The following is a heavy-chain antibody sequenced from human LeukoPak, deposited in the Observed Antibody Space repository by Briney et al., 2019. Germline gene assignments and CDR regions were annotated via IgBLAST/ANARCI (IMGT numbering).Heavy chain of an antibody. Sequence: PSETMSLTCSVSGGSISSSSYYWGWIRQPPGKGLEWFGSIYYSGSTYYNPSLSSRVTISVDTSKNQFSLKLSAVAAADRAVYYCASHGRAIQLWALFSFDLWGRGTLVTVSS. CDR2: IYYSGST. V-gene: IGHV4-39*01. CDR3: ASHGRAIQLWALFSFDL. CDR1: GGSISSSSYY. D-gene: IGHD5-18*01. J-gene: IGHJ2*01.